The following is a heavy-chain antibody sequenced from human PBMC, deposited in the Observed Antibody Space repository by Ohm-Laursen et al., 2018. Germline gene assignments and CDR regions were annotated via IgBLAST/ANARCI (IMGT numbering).Heavy chain of an antibody. J-gene: IGHJ4*02. CDR1: GGSISSYY. D-gene: IGHD6-13*01. CDR2: IYYSGST. CDR3: ARMYSSSWYGLDY. V-gene: IGHV4-59*01. Sequence: GTLSLTCTVSGGSISSYYWSWIRQPPGKGLEWIGYIYYSGSTYYNPSLKSRVTISVDTSKNQFSLKLSSVTAADTAVYYCARMYSSSWYGLDYWGQGTLVTVSS.